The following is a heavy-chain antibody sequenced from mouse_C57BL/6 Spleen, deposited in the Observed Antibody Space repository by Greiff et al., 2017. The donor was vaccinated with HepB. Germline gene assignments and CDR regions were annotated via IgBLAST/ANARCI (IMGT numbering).Heavy chain of an antibody. D-gene: IGHD2-3*01. CDR1: GYTFTNYW. Sequence: QVQLKQSGAELVRPGTSVKMSCKASGYTFTNYWIGWAKQRPGHGLEWIGDIYPGGGYTNYNEKFKGKATLTADKSSSTAYMQFSSLTSEDSAIYYCARVYDGSHLDYWGQGTTLTVSS. CDR3: ARVYDGSHLDY. J-gene: IGHJ2*01. V-gene: IGHV1-63*01. CDR2: IYPGGGYT.